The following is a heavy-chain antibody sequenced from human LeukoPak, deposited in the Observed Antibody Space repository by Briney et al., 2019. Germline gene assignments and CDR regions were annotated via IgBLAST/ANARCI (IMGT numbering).Heavy chain of an antibody. CDR3: ARPTKGVTAIDY. V-gene: IGHV3-23*01. D-gene: IGHD2-21*02. CDR2: ISSSGGST. Sequence: GGSLRLSCAASGFTFSSYTMSWVRQPPGKGLEWVSGISSSGGSTYYAESVKGRFTISRDNSKNTQFLQMNSLRAEDTAMYYCARPTKGVTAIDYWGQGTLVTVSS. J-gene: IGHJ4*02. CDR1: GFTFSSYT.